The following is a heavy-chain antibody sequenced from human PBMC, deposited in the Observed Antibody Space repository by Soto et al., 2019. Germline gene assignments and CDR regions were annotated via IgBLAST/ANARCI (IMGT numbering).Heavy chain of an antibody. V-gene: IGHV3-30*18. D-gene: IGHD6-13*01. CDR2: ISYDGSNK. CDR1: GFTFSSYG. Sequence: GGSLRLSCAASGFTFSSYGMHWVRQAPGKGLEWVAVISYDGSNKYYADSVKGRFTISRDNSKNTPYLQMNSLRAEDTAVYYCAKDLDSSSWYYFDYWGQGTLVTVS. J-gene: IGHJ4*02. CDR3: AKDLDSSSWYYFDY.